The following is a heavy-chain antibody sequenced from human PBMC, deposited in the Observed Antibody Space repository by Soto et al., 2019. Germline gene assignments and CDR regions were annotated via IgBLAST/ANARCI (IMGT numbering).Heavy chain of an antibody. CDR3: AGGSWSFYYFDY. CDR2: IYYSGST. D-gene: IGHD3-10*01. V-gene: IGHV4-31*03. J-gene: IGHJ4*02. CDR1: GGSISSGSYY. Sequence: PSETLSLTCTVSGGSISSGSYYWSWIRQHPGKGLEWMGYIYYSGSTYYNPSLKSRVTISVDTSKNQFSLKLSSVTAADTAVYYCAGGSWSFYYFDYWGQGTLVTVSS.